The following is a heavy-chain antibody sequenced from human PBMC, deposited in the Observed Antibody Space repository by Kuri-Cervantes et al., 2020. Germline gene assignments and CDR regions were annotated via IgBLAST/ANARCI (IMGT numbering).Heavy chain of an antibody. CDR3: ARVYCTGGLCYGFFGFDY. CDR1: GYTFTSYG. J-gene: IGHJ4*02. Sequence: ASVKVSCKASGYTFTSYGISWVRQAPGQGLEWMGWMNPNSGNTGYAQKFQGRVTMTRNTSISTAYMELSSLRSEDTAVYYCARVYCTGGLCYGFFGFDYWGQGTLVTVSS. D-gene: IGHD2-8*02. CDR2: MNPNSGNT. V-gene: IGHV1-8*02.